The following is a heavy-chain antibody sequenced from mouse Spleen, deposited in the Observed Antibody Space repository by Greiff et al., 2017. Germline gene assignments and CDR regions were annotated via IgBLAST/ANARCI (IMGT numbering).Heavy chain of an antibody. D-gene: IGHD2-14*01. V-gene: IGHV5-4*02. J-gene: IGHJ4*01. CDR1: GFTFSDYY. CDR2: ISDGGSYT. CDR3: AREPFYYRYAMDY. Sequence: EVQLVESGGGLVKPGGSLKLSCAASGFTFSDYYMYWVRQTPEKRLEWVATISDGGSYTYYPDSVKGRFTISRDNAKNNLYLQMSSLKSEDTAMYYCAREPFYYRYAMDYWGQGTSVTVSS.